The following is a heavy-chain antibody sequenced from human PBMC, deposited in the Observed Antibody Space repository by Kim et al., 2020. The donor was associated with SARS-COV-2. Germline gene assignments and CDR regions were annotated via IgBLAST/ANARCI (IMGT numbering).Heavy chain of an antibody. CDR1: GFTFSSYG. CDR2: ISYDGSNK. D-gene: IGHD3-9*01. V-gene: IGHV3-30*03. J-gene: IGHJ4*02. Sequence: GGSLRLSCAASGFTFSSYGMHWVRQAPGKGLEWVAVISYDGSNKYYADSVKGRFTISRDNSKNTLYLQMNSLRAEDTAVYYCARTTPLRYFDWLFGPLDYWGQGTLVTVSS. CDR3: ARTTPLRYFDWLFGPLDY.